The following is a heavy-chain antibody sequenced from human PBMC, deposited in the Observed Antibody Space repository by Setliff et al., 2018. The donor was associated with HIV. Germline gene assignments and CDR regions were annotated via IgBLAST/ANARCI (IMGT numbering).Heavy chain of an antibody. J-gene: IGHJ3*01. CDR1: GYSISSDYC. CDR2: IFYGGSVYGSGRT. CDR3: ARQGAVYYCARDDGGYNYAEAFDV. D-gene: IGHD3-22*01. V-gene: IGHV4-38-2*01. Sequence: TSETLSLTCGVSGYSISSDYCWGWIRQPPGKGLEWIGCIFYGGSVYGSGRTFFNPSLKSRVTISGQTSNNQFSLQLTSVTAADTAVYYCARQGAVYYCARDDGGYNYAEAFDVWGQGTMVTVSS.